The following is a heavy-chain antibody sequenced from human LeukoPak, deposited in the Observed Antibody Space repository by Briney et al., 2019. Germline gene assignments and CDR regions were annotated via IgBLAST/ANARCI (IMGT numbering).Heavy chain of an antibody. Sequence: PSETLSLTCTVSGGSISSSSYYWGWIRQPPGKGLEWIGSIYYSGSTYYNPSLKSRVTISVDTSKNQFSLKLSSVTAADTAVYYCARGRGYGFYWGQGTLVTVSS. CDR2: IYYSGST. D-gene: IGHD5-12*01. CDR1: GGSISSSSYY. J-gene: IGHJ4*02. CDR3: ARGRGYGFY. V-gene: IGHV4-39*07.